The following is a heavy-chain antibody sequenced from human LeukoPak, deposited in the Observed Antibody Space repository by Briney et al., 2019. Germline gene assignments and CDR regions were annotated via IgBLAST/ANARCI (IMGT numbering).Heavy chain of an antibody. D-gene: IGHD6-13*01. CDR1: GFSFSTYG. J-gene: IGHJ6*03. CDR2: ISGSGGTT. CDR3: ARDDSSSWYNYYYYYMDV. Sequence: GGSLRLSCTASGFSFSTYGMSWVHQAPGKGLEWVSAISGSGGTTYYADSVKGRFTISRDNAKNSLYLQMNSLRAEDTAVYYCARDDSSSWYNYYYYYMDVWGKGTTVTISS. V-gene: IGHV3-21*01.